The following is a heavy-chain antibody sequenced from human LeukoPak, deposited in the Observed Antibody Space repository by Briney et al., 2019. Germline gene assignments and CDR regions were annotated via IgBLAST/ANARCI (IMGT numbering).Heavy chain of an antibody. CDR3: ARKTEFCGGDCYYYYYGMDV. CDR1: GGSISSGDYY. J-gene: IGHJ6*02. CDR2: IYYSGST. D-gene: IGHD2-21*02. Sequence: SETLSLTCTVSGGSISSGDYYWSWIRQPPGKGLEWIGYIYYSGSTYYNPSLKSRVTISVDTSKNQFSLKLSSVTAADTAVYYCARKTEFCGGDCYYYYYGMDVWGPGTTVTVSS. V-gene: IGHV4-30-4*01.